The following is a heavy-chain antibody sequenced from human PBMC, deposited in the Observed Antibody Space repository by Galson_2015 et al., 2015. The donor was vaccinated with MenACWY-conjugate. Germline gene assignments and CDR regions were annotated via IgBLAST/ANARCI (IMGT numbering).Heavy chain of an antibody. CDR2: ISTSSTNI. J-gene: IGHJ4*02. Sequence: SLRLSCETSGFTFNNYDMYWVRQAPGKGLEWVSSISTSSTNIYYADSVKGRFTISRDNAKNSVYLQMNSLRAEDTAVYFCARVVPSAMIHGFDYWGQGTLVTVSS. D-gene: IGHD2-2*01. CDR3: ARVVPSAMIHGFDY. V-gene: IGHV3-21*01. CDR1: GFTFNNYD.